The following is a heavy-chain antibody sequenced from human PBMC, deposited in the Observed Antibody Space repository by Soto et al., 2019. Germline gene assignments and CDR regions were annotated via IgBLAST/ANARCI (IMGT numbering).Heavy chain of an antibody. CDR2: IYYSGST. J-gene: IGHJ4*02. CDR3: ASSDGGSTIDY. CDR1: GGSISSSSYY. Sequence: SETLSLTCSVSGGSISSSSYYWGWIRQPPGKGLQWIGTIYYSGSTYYNPSLKSRVTISVDTSKNQFSLKLSSVTAADTAVYYCASSDGGSTIDYWGQGALVTVAS. V-gene: IGHV4-39*01.